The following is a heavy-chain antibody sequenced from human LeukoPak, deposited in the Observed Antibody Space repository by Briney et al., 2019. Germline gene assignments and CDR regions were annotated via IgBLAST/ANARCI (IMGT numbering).Heavy chain of an antibody. CDR1: GGSISSYY. CDR3: ARKDYYGSGSGWFDP. CDR2: IFYTGST. J-gene: IGHJ5*02. Sequence: SETLSLTCTVSGGSISSYYWSWIRQPPGKGLEWIGYIFYTGSTNYNPSLKSRVTISVLTSKNRFSLKLSSVTAADTAVYYCARKDYYGSGSGWFDPWGQGTLVTVSS. D-gene: IGHD3-10*01. V-gene: IGHV4-59*01.